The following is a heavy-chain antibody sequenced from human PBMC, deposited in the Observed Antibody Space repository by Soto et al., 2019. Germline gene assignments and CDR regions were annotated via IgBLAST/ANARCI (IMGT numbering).Heavy chain of an antibody. V-gene: IGHV1-69*12. CDR1: GGTFSTYA. Sequence: QVQLVQSGAEVKKPESSVKVSCKAPGGTFSTYAISWVRQDPGQGLEWMGGIIPMFGTANYAQRFQDRVTITADESTNTVYMDLSSLRSEDTAVYCCASGIQLWLRRINNGYSGWGQGTLVTVSS. D-gene: IGHD5-18*01. CDR2: IIPMFGTA. J-gene: IGHJ4*02. CDR3: ASGIQLWLRRINNGYSG.